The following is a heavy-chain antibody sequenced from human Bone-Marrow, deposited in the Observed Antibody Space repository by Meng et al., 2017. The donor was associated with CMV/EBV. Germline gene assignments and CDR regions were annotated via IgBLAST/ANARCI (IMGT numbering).Heavy chain of an antibody. CDR1: GFPFSTYW. Sequence: GESLKISCAASGFPFSTYWMTWVRQAPGKGLEWVANIKPDGSQGYYVDSVRGRFTISRDNAKSSLYLQINDLRVEDTALYYCTKNLVASAGDYWGQGTLVTVSS. D-gene: IGHD6-13*01. CDR2: IKPDGSQG. J-gene: IGHJ4*02. CDR3: TKNLVASAGDY. V-gene: IGHV3-7*01.